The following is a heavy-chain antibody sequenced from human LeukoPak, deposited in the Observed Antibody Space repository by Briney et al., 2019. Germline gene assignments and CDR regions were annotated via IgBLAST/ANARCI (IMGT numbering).Heavy chain of an antibody. CDR2: IYYSGST. Sequence: SETLSLTCTVSGGSISSYYWSWIRQPAGKGLEWIGYIYYSGSTNYNPSLKSRVTISVDTSKNQFSLKLSSVTAADTAVYYCARGPFGSPGYRNPVYWGQGTLVTVSS. D-gene: IGHD1-14*01. CDR1: GGSISSYY. V-gene: IGHV4-59*12. CDR3: ARGPFGSPGYRNPVY. J-gene: IGHJ4*02.